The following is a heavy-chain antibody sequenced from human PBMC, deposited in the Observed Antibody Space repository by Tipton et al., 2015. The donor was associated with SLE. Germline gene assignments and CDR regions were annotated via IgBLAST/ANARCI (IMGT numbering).Heavy chain of an antibody. CDR1: GDSISNNNYY. J-gene: IGHJ4*02. V-gene: IGHV4-39*02. CDR3: ARAIGVNYFNF. D-gene: IGHD3-16*01. CDR2: INYSGTT. Sequence: GSLRLSCTLSGDSISNNNYYWGWIRQPPGKGLEWIGNINYSGTTYFNPSLKTRITISVDRSMVHFSLRLASVTAADTAVYYCARAIGVNYFNFWGQGILVNVSP.